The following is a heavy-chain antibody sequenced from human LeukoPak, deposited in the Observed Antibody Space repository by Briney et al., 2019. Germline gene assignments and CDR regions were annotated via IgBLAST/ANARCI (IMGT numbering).Heavy chain of an antibody. D-gene: IGHD5-24*01. Sequence: PSETLSLTCTVSGGSMRNRYWNWIRQSPGKGLEWIGYVSYTGNTNYNPSLKSRVTISVDTSKNQFSLKLSSVTAADTAVYYCARGGDGYRTFAYWGQGTLVTVSS. CDR2: VSYTGNT. CDR1: GGSMRNRY. J-gene: IGHJ4*02. V-gene: IGHV4-59*11. CDR3: ARGGDGYRTFAY.